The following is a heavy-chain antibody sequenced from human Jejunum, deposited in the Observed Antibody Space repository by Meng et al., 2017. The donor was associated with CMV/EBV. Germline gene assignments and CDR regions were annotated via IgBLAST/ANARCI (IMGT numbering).Heavy chain of an antibody. D-gene: IGHD2-2*01. V-gene: IGHV3-21*01. J-gene: IGHJ6*02. CDR1: EFSFSIFN. CDR3: AKQMPWNYYHGMDL. CDR2: ISSTGTYI. Sequence: SEFSFSIFNITWVRQAPGRWLECVSSISSTGTYIYYADSVKGRFTISRDNAKNSLYLQMNSLRAEDTAVYYCAKQMPWNYYHGMDLWGQGTTVTVSS.